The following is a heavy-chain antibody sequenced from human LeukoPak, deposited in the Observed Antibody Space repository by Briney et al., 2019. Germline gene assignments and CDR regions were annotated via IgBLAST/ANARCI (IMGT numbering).Heavy chain of an antibody. CDR3: ARRRDYMDV. CDR2: IGNGGTTL. J-gene: IGHJ6*03. CDR1: EFRFSDFY. Sequence: PGGSLRLSCAASEFRFSDFYMSWIRQAPGKGLEWVSYIGNGGTTLSYADSVKGRFTISWDNAKNSLSLQMNSLRVEDTAVYYCARRRDYMDVWGKGTTVTVSS. V-gene: IGHV3-11*01.